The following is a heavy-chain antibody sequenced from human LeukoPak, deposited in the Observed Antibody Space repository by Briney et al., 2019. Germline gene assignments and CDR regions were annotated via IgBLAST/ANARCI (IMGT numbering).Heavy chain of an antibody. Sequence: SETLSLTCAVYGGSFSGYYWSWIRQPPGKGLEWIGEINHSGSTNYNPSLKSRVTISVDTSKNQFSLKLSSVTAADTAVYYCAGPAVKPRKNFDYWGQRTLVTVSS. CDR2: INHSGST. D-gene: IGHD2-2*02. V-gene: IGHV4-34*01. CDR1: GGSFSGYY. CDR3: AGPAVKPRKNFDY. J-gene: IGHJ4*02.